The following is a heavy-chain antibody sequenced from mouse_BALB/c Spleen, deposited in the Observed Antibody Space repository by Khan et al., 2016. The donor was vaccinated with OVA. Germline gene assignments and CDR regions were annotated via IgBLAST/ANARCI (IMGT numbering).Heavy chain of an antibody. CDR2: ISSAGDYI. CDR3: ASHNYGPFAY. Sequence: EVELVESGGDLVKPGGSLKLSCSASGFTFSTFAMSWVRQTPEKSLEWVATISSAGDYIYYPDSVKGRFTISRDNAKNTLYLQIRSLRSEDTAIYYCASHNYGPFAYWGQGTLVTVSA. CDR1: GFTFSTFA. D-gene: IGHD1-1*01. V-gene: IGHV5-9-3*01. J-gene: IGHJ3*01.